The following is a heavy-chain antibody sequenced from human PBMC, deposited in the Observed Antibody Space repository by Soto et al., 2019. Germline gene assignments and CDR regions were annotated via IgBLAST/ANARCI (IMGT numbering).Heavy chain of an antibody. V-gene: IGHV3-11*01. CDR1: GFIFSDFY. Sequence: QLVESGGGLVKPGGSLRLSCTASGFIFSDFYMAWIRQAPGKGLEWASYISSDGSATYKDSVKGRFTVSRDNAKDSLYLQMNSLRDEDTAVYYCVRDRDRRWFDPWGQGTLVTVSS. CDR3: VRDRDRRWFDP. CDR2: ISSDGSAT. D-gene: IGHD3-10*01. J-gene: IGHJ5*02.